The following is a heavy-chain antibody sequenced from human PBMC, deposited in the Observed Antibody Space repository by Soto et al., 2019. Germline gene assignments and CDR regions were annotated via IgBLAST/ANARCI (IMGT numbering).Heavy chain of an antibody. D-gene: IGHD3-3*01. CDR1: RYSFPNHW. Sequence: PXESLTISWEGVRYSFPNHWLGWVRQRPDKGLDWMGTIYPGDSDIRYSPSFRGQVTISVDKSINTAYLQWDSLKASDTAKYYCARLYREFWSGPDYWGQGTLVTVSA. V-gene: IGHV5-51*01. J-gene: IGHJ4*02. CDR2: IYPGDSDI. CDR3: ARLYREFWSGPDY.